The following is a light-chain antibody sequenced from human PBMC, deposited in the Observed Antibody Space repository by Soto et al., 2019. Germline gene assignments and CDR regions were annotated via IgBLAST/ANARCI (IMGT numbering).Light chain of an antibody. CDR1: HSDIGSYNL. CDR3: CSYVGTLVV. J-gene: IGLJ2*01. Sequence: QSALTQPASVSGSPGQSITISCTGTHSDIGSYNLVSWYQHLPGRVPKLIIFGLTEWTSGVPNRFSGSKSGSTAYLTISGLQAEDEADYYCCSYVGTLVVFGGGTKVTVL. V-gene: IGLV2-23*02. CDR2: GLT.